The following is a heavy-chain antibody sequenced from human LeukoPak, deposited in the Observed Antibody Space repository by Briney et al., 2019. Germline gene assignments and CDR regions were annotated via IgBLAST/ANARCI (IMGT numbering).Heavy chain of an antibody. CDR2: IKHAGGDK. Sequence: GGSPLLSCAASGFTFISYWLSWFRQAPGKGLQWLANIKHAGGDKSYVDPVIGRLTISRDNAKNSLYLQMNSLRAEDTAAYYCARDSDWFGELSYAFDIWGQGTMVTVSS. J-gene: IGHJ3*02. CDR1: GFTFISYW. CDR3: ARDSDWFGELSYAFDI. D-gene: IGHD3-10*01. V-gene: IGHV3-7*01.